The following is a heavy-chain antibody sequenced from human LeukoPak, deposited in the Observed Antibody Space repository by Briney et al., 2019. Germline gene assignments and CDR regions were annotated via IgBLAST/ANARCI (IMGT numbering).Heavy chain of an antibody. J-gene: IGHJ2*01. Sequence: SQTLSLTCAISGDSVSTNSAAWDWIRPSPSRGLEWLGRTYYRSTRYNDYAVSVKSRITVNPDTSKNQFSLQLTSVTPEDAAVYYCAREGGGRYTNWYFDLWGRGALVTVSS. D-gene: IGHD1-26*01. CDR1: GDSVSTNSAA. CDR2: TYYRSTRYN. V-gene: IGHV6-1*01. CDR3: AREGGGRYTNWYFDL.